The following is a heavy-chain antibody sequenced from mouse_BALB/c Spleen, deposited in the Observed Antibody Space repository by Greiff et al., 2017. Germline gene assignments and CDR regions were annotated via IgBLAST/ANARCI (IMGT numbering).Heavy chain of an antibody. J-gene: IGHJ3*01. V-gene: IGHV1-69*01. Sequence: QVHVKQPGAELVMPGASVKMSCKASGYTFTDYWMHWVKQRPGQGLEWIGAIDTSDSYTSYNQKFKGKATLTVDESSSTAYMQLSSLTSEDSAVYYCARAAYYLKGGFAYWGQGTLVTVSA. CDR1: GYTFTDYW. CDR2: IDTSDSYT. D-gene: IGHD2-10*01. CDR3: ARAAYYLKGGFAY.